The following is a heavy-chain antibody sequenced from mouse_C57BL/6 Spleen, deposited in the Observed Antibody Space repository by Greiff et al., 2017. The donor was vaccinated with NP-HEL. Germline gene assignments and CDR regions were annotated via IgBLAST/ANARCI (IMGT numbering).Heavy chain of an antibody. CDR2: IDPETGGT. Sequence: VQLMESGAELVRPGASVTLSCKASGYTFTDYEMHWVKQTPVHGLEWIGAIDPETGGTAYNLKFKGHAILTADKSSSTAYMELRSLTSEDSAVYYCTRRDYYGSSYDYWGQGTTLTVSS. CDR3: TRRDYYGSSYDY. J-gene: IGHJ2*01. D-gene: IGHD1-1*01. V-gene: IGHV1-15*01. CDR1: GYTFTDYE.